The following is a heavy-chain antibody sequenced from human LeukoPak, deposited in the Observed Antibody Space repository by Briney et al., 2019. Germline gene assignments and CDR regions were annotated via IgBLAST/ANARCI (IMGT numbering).Heavy chain of an antibody. J-gene: IGHJ4*02. V-gene: IGHV3-21*01. CDR3: ARSVFWLVGDCFDY. Sequence: GGSLRLSCAASGFTFTTYTMNWVRQAPGKGLEWVSSIDSRSSDIYYTESVKGRFTISRDNAKNSLYLQMNSLRAEDTAVYFCARSVFWLVGDCFDYWGQGTLVTVSS. CDR1: GFTFTTYT. CDR2: IDSRSSDI. D-gene: IGHD6-19*01.